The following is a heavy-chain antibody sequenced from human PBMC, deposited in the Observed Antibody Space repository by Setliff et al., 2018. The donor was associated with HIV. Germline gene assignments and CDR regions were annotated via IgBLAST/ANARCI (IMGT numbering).Heavy chain of an antibody. CDR1: GYTFNTYG. CDR2: ISPYNGDT. Sequence: ASVKVSCQASGYTFNTYGISWVRQAPGQGLEWMGWISPYNGDTRYAQSLQGRVTLTTDTSTNTAYMEMRTLRSDDTAVYYCVRGVTRDSSGYYRDEYFQHWGQGTLFTVSS. J-gene: IGHJ1*01. V-gene: IGHV1-18*01. D-gene: IGHD3-22*01. CDR3: VRGVTRDSSGYYRDEYFQH.